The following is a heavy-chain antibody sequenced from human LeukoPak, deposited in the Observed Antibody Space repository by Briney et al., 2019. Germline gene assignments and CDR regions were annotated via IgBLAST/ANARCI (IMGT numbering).Heavy chain of an antibody. V-gene: IGHV4-39*07. J-gene: IGHJ1*01. CDR3: ARAYGGNSQYFQH. CDR2: IYYSDTT. CDR1: GDSISSRNYY. Sequence: PLETLSLTCSVSGDSISSRNYYWGWIRQPPGKGLEWIGSIYYSDTTYYNPSLKSRVTISVDTSKNQFSLQPSSVTAADTAVYYCARAYGGNSQYFQHWGQGTLVTVSS. D-gene: IGHD4-23*01.